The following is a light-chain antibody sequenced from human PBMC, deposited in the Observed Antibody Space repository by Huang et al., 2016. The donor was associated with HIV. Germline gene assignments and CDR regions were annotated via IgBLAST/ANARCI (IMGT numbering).Light chain of an antibody. CDR2: GKS. CDR1: QSIGRD. CDR3: QKYDTWPFT. J-gene: IGKJ3*01. V-gene: IGKV3-15*01. Sequence: EIVMTQSPAILSASLGERVTLSCKASQSIGRDLAWYQQKPGQAPRLLLYGKSTRATGVPARFSGSGSGTDFTLTISRLESEDFAVYFCQKYDTWPFTFGPGAKVDIK.